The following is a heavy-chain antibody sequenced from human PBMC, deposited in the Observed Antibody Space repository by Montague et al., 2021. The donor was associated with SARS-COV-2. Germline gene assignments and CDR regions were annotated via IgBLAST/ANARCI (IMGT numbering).Heavy chain of an antibody. J-gene: IGHJ6*02. CDR1: GFSFGSYE. CDR3: ARDVDPNSWDGMDV. V-gene: IGHV3-48*03. D-gene: IGHD2-15*01. CDR2: ISSGSGSSI. Sequence: SLRLSCAASGFSFGSYEMNWARQAPGKGLEWISYISSGSGSSIHXADSVRGRFTISRANAKNSLYLQMNGLRAEDTAIYYCARDVDPNSWDGMDVWGQGTTVTVSS.